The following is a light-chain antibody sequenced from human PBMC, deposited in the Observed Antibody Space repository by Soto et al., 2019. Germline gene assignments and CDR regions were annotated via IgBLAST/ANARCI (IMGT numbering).Light chain of an antibody. Sequence: QLVLTQPPSASGTPGQGVTISCSGSSSNIGSNFVYWYQQLPGTAPKLLIYRNNQRPSGVPDRFSGSKSGTSASLAISGLRSEDEADYYCAAWDDSLSGRVFGGGTNVTVL. CDR2: RNN. V-gene: IGLV1-47*01. CDR3: AAWDDSLSGRV. CDR1: SSNIGSNF. J-gene: IGLJ2*01.